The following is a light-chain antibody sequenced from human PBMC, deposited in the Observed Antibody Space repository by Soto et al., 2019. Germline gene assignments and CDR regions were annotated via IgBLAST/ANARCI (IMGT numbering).Light chain of an antibody. CDR1: SSDVGGYNY. J-gene: IGLJ3*02. Sequence: QSVLTQPRSVSGSPGQSVTISCTGTSSDVGGYNYVSWYQQHPGKAPKLMIYDVSKRPSGVPDRFSGSKSGNTASLTISGLQAEDEAEYYCCSYAGSYTWVFGGGTKRPS. V-gene: IGLV2-11*01. CDR3: CSYAGSYTWV. CDR2: DVS.